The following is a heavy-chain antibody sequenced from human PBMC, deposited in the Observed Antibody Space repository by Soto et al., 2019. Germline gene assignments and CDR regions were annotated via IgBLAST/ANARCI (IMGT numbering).Heavy chain of an antibody. D-gene: IGHD1-7*01. Sequence: SQSLSLTGVISGGSISSNSAAWKWIRPSPSRGLEWLGRTYYRSRWYNDYAVSVRSRITVNPDTSKNQFSLHLNSVTPEDTAVYYSAGTSSLQWYYMDVWDKGTTVTVSS. CDR1: GGSISSNSAA. CDR3: AGTSSLQWYYMDV. CDR2: TYYRSRWYN. V-gene: IGHV6-1*01. J-gene: IGHJ6*03.